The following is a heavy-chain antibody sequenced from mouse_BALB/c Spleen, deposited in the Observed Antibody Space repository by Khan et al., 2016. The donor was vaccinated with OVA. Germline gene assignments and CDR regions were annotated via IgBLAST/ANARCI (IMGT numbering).Heavy chain of an antibody. D-gene: IGHD1-3*01. J-gene: IGHJ2*01. V-gene: IGHV1-7*01. Sequence: QVRLQQSGAELAKPGASVKMSCKASGYTFINYWILWVKQRPGQGLEWIGYINPSTGYTDYNQNFKDKATLTADKSSSTAYMQLSSLTSEDSAVYYCARRGLQWDFDYWGQGTTLTVSS. CDR2: INPSTGYT. CDR3: ARRGLQWDFDY. CDR1: GYTFINYW.